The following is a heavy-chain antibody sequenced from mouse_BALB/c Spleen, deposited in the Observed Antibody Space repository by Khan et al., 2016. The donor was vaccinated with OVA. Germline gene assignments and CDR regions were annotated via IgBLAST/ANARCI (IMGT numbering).Heavy chain of an antibody. CDR2: LFYSGSF. V-gene: IGHV3-5*02. D-gene: IGHD2-2*01. Sequence: EVQLQESGPGLVKPSQTVSLTCSVTGISITTGNYRWSWIRQFPGNKLEWLGFLFYSGSFTYNPSLTSRPTITRDTSKNQFFLEMNSLTAEDTATYYCARDSGFWYFDVWGAGTTVTVSA. J-gene: IGHJ1*01. CDR3: ARDSGFWYFDV. CDR1: GISITTGNYR.